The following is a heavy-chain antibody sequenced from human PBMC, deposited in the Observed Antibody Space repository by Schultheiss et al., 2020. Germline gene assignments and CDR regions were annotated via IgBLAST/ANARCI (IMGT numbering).Heavy chain of an antibody. CDR2: INPNSGGT. CDR3: ARSYRYSSSWLVGFDY. J-gene: IGHJ4*02. CDR1: GYTFTGYY. V-gene: IGHV1-2*02. D-gene: IGHD6-13*01. Sequence: ASVKVSCKASGYTFTGYYMHWVRQAPGQGLEWMGWINPNSGGTNYAQKFQGRVTMTRDTSISTAYMELSRLRSDDTAVYYCARSYRYSSSWLVGFDYWGQGTLVTGSS.